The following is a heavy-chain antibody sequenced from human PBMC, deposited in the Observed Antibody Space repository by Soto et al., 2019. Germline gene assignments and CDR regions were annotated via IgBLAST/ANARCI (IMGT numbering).Heavy chain of an antibody. D-gene: IGHD3-22*01. CDR2: IKSKTDGGTT. Sequence: EVQLVESGGGLVKPGGSLRLSCAASGFTFSNAWMSWVRQAPGKGLEWVGRIKSKTDGGTTDYAAPVKGRFTISRDDSKNTLYLQMNSLKTEDTAVYYCTTDIPPKNYYDSSGYYYPYYFDYWGQGTLVTVSS. J-gene: IGHJ4*02. V-gene: IGHV3-15*01. CDR1: GFTFSNAW. CDR3: TTDIPPKNYYDSSGYYYPYYFDY.